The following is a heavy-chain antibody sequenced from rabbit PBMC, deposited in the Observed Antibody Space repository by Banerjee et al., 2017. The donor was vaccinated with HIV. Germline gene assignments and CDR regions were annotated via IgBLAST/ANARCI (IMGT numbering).Heavy chain of an antibody. Sequence: QQQLVESGGGLVQPGGSLTLTCKASGFDFSRYGVSWVRQAPGKGLEWIGYIDPIFDTTYYASWAKGRFTISKTSSTTVTLQMTSLTVADTATYFCARDTGSSFSSYGMDLWGPGTLVTVS. V-gene: IGHV1S45*01. J-gene: IGHJ6*01. CDR2: IDPIFDTT. D-gene: IGHD8-1*01. CDR1: GFDFSRYG. CDR3: ARDTGSSFSSYGMDL.